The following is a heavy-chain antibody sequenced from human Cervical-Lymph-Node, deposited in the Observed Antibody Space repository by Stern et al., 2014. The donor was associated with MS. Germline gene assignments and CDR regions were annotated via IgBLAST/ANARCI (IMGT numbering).Heavy chain of an antibody. V-gene: IGHV3-72*01. Sequence: EVQLVESGGGLVQPGGSLRLSCAASGFTFSDHYMDWVRQAPGKGVEWVARIRRKPNSYSTEYAASVQGRFTISRDDPKNSLDLQMNSLRTEDTAVYFCVRSTVLFSGHHGFDMWGQGTMVTVSS. CDR1: GFTFSDHY. J-gene: IGHJ3*02. CDR2: IRRKPNSYST. D-gene: IGHD1-26*01. CDR3: VRSTVLFSGHHGFDM.